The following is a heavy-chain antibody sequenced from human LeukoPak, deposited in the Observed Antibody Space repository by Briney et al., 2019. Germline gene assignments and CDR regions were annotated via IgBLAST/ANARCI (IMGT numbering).Heavy chain of an antibody. CDR3: ARGTYAFDI. J-gene: IGHJ3*02. V-gene: IGHV3-48*03. Sequence: GRSLRLSCAASGFTFSSYEMNGVRQAPGKGLEWVSYISSSGSTIYYADSVKGRFTISRDNAKNSLYLQMNSLRAEDTAVYYCARGTYAFDIWGQGTMVTVSS. CDR1: GFTFSSYE. CDR2: ISSSGSTI.